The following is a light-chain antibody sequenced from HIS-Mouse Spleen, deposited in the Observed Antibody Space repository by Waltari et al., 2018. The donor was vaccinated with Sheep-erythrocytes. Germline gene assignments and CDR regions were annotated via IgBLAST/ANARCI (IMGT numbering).Light chain of an antibody. V-gene: IGKV3-11*01. CDR2: DAS. J-gene: IGKJ4*01. Sequence: PATLSLSPGERATLSCRASQSVSSYLAWYQQKPGQAPRLLIYDASNRATGIPARFSGSGSGTDFTLTISSLEPEDFAVYYCQQRSNWPTFGGGTKVEIK. CDR1: QSVSSY. CDR3: QQRSNWPT.